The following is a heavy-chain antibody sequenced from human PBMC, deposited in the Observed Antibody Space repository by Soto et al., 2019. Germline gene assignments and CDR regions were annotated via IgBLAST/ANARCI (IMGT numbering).Heavy chain of an antibody. V-gene: IGHV4-59*01. Sequence: QVQLQESGPGLVKPSETLSLTCTVSGGSISSYYWSWIRQPPGKGLEWIGYIYYSGSTNYNPSLKSRVTISVDTSKNQFSLKLSSVTAADTAMYYCAREGYSSSGPSWFDPWGQGTLVTVSS. CDR2: IYYSGST. CDR1: GGSISSYY. J-gene: IGHJ5*02. D-gene: IGHD6-6*01. CDR3: AREGYSSSGPSWFDP.